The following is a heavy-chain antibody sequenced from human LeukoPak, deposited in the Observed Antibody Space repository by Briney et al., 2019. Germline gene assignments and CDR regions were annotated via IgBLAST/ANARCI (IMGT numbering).Heavy chain of an antibody. CDR1: GFTFSNAW. CDR3: TTDRFRPVVVPAAIYGTDAFDI. V-gene: IGHV3-15*01. CDR2: IKSKTDGGTT. Sequence: GGSLRLSCAASGFTFSNAWMSWVRQAPGKGLEWVGRIKSKTDGGTTDYAASVKGRFTISRDDSKNTLYLQMNSLKTEDTAVYYCTTDRFRPVVVPAAIYGTDAFDIWGQGTMVTVSS. J-gene: IGHJ3*02. D-gene: IGHD2-2*01.